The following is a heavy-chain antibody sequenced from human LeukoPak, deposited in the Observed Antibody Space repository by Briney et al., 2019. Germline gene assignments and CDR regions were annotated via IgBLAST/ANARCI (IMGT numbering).Heavy chain of an antibody. J-gene: IGHJ5*02. CDR2: VSWKSDNI. V-gene: IGHV3-9*01. D-gene: IGHD4-11*01. CDR3: GKDNYSDYGGVDH. CDR1: GFTFDDYA. Sequence: GGSPRLPCAASGFTFDDYAMHWVRQAPGKGLEWVSGVSWKSDNIGYADSVKGRFIISRDNAKRPLYLEMNSLRVEDTALYFCGKDNYSDYGGVDHWGQGALVSVSS.